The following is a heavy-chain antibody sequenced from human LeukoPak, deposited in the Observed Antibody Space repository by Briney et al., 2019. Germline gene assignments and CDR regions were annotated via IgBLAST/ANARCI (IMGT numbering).Heavy chain of an antibody. V-gene: IGHV4-34*01. CDR1: GGSFSGYY. CDR3: ARGPKGLPD. D-gene: IGHD2-15*01. J-gene: IGHJ4*02. CDR2: INHSGST. Sequence: PSETLSLTCAVYGGSFSGYYWSWIRQPPGKGLEWIGEINHSGSTNYNPSLKSRVTISVDTSKNQFSLKLSSVTAADTAVYYCARGPKGLPDWGQGTLVTVSS.